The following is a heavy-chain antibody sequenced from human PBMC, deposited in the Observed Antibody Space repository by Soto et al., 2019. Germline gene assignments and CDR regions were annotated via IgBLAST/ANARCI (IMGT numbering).Heavy chain of an antibody. J-gene: IGHJ6*02. V-gene: IGHV1-3*01. CDR1: GYTFTNYA. CDR3: ARGPDMATSSYYYGLDV. CDR2: INAGNGNT. D-gene: IGHD6-13*01. Sequence: ASVKVSCKASGYTFTNYAMHWLRQAPGQRLEWMGWINAGNGNTRYSQKFQGRVTITRDTSASTAYMELSSLRSEDTAVYYCARGPDMATSSYYYGLDVWGQGTTVTVSS.